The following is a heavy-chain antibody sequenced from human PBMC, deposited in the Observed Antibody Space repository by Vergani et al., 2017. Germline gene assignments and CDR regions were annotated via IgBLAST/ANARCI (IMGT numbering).Heavy chain of an antibody. J-gene: IGHJ6*02. CDR1: GYTFTGYY. Sequence: QVQLVQSGAEVKKPGASVKVSCKASGYTFTGYYMHWVRQAPGQGLEWMVWINPNSGGTNYAQKFQGRVTMTRDTSISTAYMELSRLRSDDTAVYYCARVGLYYDILTYYYGMDVWGQGTTVTVSS. CDR2: INPNSGGT. D-gene: IGHD3-9*01. CDR3: ARVGLYYDILTYYYGMDV. V-gene: IGHV1-2*02.